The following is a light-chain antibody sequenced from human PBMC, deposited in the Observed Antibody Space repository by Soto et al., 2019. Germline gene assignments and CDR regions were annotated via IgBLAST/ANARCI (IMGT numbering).Light chain of an antibody. V-gene: IGLV1-40*01. CDR3: QSYDSSLSGDV. J-gene: IGLJ1*01. Sequence: QSVLTQPPSVSGAPGQRVTISCTGSSSNIGANHDVHWYQQLPGTAPKLLMYANSNRPSGVPDRFSGSKSGTSASLAITGLQAEDEADYYCQSYDSSLSGDVFGTGTKLTVL. CDR2: ANS. CDR1: SSNIGANHD.